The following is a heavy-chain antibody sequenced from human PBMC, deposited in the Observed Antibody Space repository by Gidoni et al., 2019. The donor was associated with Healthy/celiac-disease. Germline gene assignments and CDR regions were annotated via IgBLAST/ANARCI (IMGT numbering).Heavy chain of an antibody. Sequence: EVQLVASVGGLVQPGGSLRLSCAASAVTFSSYWMSWVRQAPGKGMEWVANIKQDGSEKYYVDSVKGRFTISRDNAKNSLYLQMNSLRAEDTAVYYCAGNWGTFDYWGQGTLVTVSS. CDR3: AGNWGTFDY. V-gene: IGHV3-7*02. D-gene: IGHD7-27*01. CDR2: IKQDGSEK. CDR1: AVTFSSYW. J-gene: IGHJ4*02.